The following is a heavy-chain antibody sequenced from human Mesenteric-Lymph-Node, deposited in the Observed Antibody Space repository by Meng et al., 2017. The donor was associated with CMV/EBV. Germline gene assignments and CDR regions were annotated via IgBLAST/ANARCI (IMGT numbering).Heavy chain of an antibody. J-gene: IGHJ4*02. D-gene: IGHD3-22*01. Sequence: SGYTFTRYSMHWMRQAPGQSLEWMGLINPGGVSTSYAQKFQGRLTMTTDTSTSTVYMELSSLRSEDTAVYYCARDSDISGYYYTDYWGQGTLVTVSS. CDR2: INPGGVST. V-gene: IGHV1-46*01. CDR3: ARDSDISGYYYTDY. CDR1: GYTFTRYS.